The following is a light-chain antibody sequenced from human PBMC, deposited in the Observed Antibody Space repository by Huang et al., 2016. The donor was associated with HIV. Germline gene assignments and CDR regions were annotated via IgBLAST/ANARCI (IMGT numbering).Light chain of an antibody. CDR1: QRVSNN. CDR3: QQYNNWPPIT. CDR2: GAS. J-gene: IGKJ5*01. V-gene: IGKV3-15*01. Sequence: EIVMRQSPATLSVSPGERATLSCRASQRVSNNLAWYQQKPGQPPRHLIYGASTRATGSPARFSGSGSGTEFTLTISSLQSEDSAVYYCQQYNNWPPITFGQGTRLEIK.